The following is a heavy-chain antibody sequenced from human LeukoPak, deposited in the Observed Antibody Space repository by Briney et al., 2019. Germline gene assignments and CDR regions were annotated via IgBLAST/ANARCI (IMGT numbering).Heavy chain of an antibody. CDR3: ARTLRRGDFWSDYYFDY. CDR2: IYYSGST. D-gene: IGHD3-3*01. V-gene: IGHV4-39*01. CDR1: GGSISSSSYY. J-gene: IGHJ4*02. Sequence: SETLSLTCTVSGGSISSSSYYWGWIRQPPGKGLEWIGSIYYSGSTYYNPSLKSRVTISVDTSKNQFSLKLSSVTAADTAVYYCARTLRRGDFWSDYYFDYWGQGTLVTVSS.